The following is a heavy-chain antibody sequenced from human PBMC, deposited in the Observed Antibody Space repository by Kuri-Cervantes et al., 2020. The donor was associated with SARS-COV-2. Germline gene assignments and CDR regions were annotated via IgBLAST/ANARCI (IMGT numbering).Heavy chain of an antibody. Sequence: LSLTCAASGFTFSSYGMHWVRQAPGKGLEWVAVISYDGSNKYYADSVKGRFSISRDNAKNSLFLQMSSLRAGDTAMYYCTRESEKRVSKSFDSWGQGTLVTVSS. CDR1: GFTFSSYG. J-gene: IGHJ4*02. V-gene: IGHV3-30*12. CDR3: TRESEKRVSKSFDS. D-gene: IGHD1-14*01. CDR2: ISYDGSNK.